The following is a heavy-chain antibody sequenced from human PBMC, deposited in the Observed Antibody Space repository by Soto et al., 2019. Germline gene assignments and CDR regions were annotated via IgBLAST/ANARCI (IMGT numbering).Heavy chain of an antibody. CDR1: GYTFTNYG. V-gene: IGHV1-18*01. CDR3: ARDYFYYTTGPPDF. Sequence: ASVKVSCKASGYTFTNYGISWVRQAPRQGLEWMGWISTFNANTHYARKFQGRVIMTADTSTSTAYMDLTSLRSDDTAVYYCARDYFYYTTGPPDFWGEVTLVTV. J-gene: IGHJ4*02. D-gene: IGHD3-3*01. CDR2: ISTFNANT.